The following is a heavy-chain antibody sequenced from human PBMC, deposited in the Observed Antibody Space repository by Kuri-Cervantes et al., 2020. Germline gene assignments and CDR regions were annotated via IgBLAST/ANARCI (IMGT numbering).Heavy chain of an antibody. CDR1: GFIFTNYG. D-gene: IGHD1-26*01. CDR2: TRYDGSNK. CDR3: TKEDGTYPYFDN. Sequence: GGSLRLSCAASGFIFTNYGLHWVRQAPGKGLEWVAFTRYDGSNKYYADSVEGRFTISRDNSKNTLYLQMNSLRAEDTAVYYCTKEDGTYPYFDNWGQGTLVTVSS. V-gene: IGHV3-30*02. J-gene: IGHJ4*02.